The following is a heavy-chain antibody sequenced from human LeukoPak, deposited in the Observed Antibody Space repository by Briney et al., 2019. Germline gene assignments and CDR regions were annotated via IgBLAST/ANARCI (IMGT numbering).Heavy chain of an antibody. D-gene: IGHD3-22*01. J-gene: IGHJ4*02. CDR3: AKGSYYYDSADYFDY. CDR1: GFTFSSAA. Sequence: GGSLRLSCAASGFTFSSAAMTWVRQAPGKGLEWVATITGDDDRTYYTNSVQGRFTISRDYSRNTLHLQMNSLRAEDTAVYHCAKGSYYYDSADYFDYWGQGTLVTVSS. CDR2: ITGDDDRT. V-gene: IGHV3-23*01.